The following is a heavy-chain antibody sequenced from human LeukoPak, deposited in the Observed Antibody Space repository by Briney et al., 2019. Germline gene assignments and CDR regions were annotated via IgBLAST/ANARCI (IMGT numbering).Heavy chain of an antibody. CDR2: IIPIFGTA. D-gene: IGHD5-12*01. V-gene: IGHV1-69*05. CDR3: ARSYSGYENAFDI. CDR1: GGTFSSYA. J-gene: IGHJ3*02. Sequence: SVKVSCKASGGTFSSYAISWVRQAPGQGLEWMGGIIPIFGTANYAQKFQGRVTITTDESTSTAYMELSSLRSEDTAVYYCARSYSGYENAFDIWGQGTMVTVSS.